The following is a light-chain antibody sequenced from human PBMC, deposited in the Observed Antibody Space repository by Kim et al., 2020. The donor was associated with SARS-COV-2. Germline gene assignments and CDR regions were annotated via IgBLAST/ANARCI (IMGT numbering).Light chain of an antibody. CDR1: QDISNY. CDR3: QQYDNLSLT. Sequence: DIQMTQSPSSLSASVGDRVTITCQASQDISNYLNWYQQKPGKAPKLLIYDASNLETGVPSRFSGSGSGTDFTFTISSLQPEDIATYYCQQYDNLSLTFGGGTKLEIK. CDR2: DAS. J-gene: IGKJ4*01. V-gene: IGKV1-33*01.